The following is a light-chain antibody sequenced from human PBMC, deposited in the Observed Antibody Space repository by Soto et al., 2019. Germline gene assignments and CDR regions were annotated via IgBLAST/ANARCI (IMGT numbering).Light chain of an antibody. CDR1: QSLLQSNGYNY. Sequence: DTVMTQSPLSLPVTPGEPASISCRSSQSLLQSNGYNYLNWYLQKPGQSPQLLIYLGSTRASGVPDRFSGSGSGTDFTLRISRVEAEDVGVYYCMQALQIPALGQGTKVEIK. J-gene: IGKJ1*01. V-gene: IGKV2-28*01. CDR3: MQALQIPA. CDR2: LGS.